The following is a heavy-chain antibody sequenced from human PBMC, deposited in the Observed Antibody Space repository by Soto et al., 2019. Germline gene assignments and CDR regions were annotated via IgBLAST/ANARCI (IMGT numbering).Heavy chain of an antibody. CDR2: ISPYNGNT. J-gene: IGHJ4*02. CDR3: ATQIDTVMVFRD. CDR1: DKTFLSYG. D-gene: IGHD5-18*01. V-gene: IGHV1-18*01. Sequence: ASVKVSCKASDKTFLSYGISWVRQGPGQGLEWMGWISPYNGNTNYAQKLQGRVTMTTDTSTSTAYMELRSLRSDETAVYYCATQIDTVMVFRDWGQGTLVTVSS.